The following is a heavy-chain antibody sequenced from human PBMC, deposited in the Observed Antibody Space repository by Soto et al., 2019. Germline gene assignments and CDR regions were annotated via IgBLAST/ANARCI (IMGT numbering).Heavy chain of an antibody. D-gene: IGHD1-1*01. V-gene: IGHV4-34*01. Sequence: SEPLSLTCAVYGGSFSGYYWSWIRQPPGKGLEWIGEINHSGSTNYNPSLKSRVTISVDTSKNQFSLKLSSVTAADTAVYYCARAAGTGAWTFDYWGQGTLVTVSS. J-gene: IGHJ4*02. CDR2: INHSGST. CDR3: ARAAGTGAWTFDY. CDR1: GGSFSGYY.